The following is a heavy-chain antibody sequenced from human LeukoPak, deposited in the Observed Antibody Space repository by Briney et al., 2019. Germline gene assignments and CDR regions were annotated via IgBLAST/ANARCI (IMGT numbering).Heavy chain of an antibody. V-gene: IGHV4-59*01. CDR3: ARGYNWNYVSV. D-gene: IGHD1-7*01. CDR2: IYYSGST. J-gene: IGHJ4*02. CDR1: GGSISSYY. Sequence: ASETLSLTCTVSGGSISSYYWSWIRQPPGKGLEWIGYIYYSGSTNYNPSLKSRVTISVDTSKNQFSLKLSSVTAADTAVYYCARGYNWNYVSVWGQGTLVTVSS.